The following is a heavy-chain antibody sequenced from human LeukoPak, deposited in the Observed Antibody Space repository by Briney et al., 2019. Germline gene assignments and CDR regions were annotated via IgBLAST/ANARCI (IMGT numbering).Heavy chain of an antibody. D-gene: IGHD3-22*01. J-gene: IGHJ4*02. Sequence: SVKVSCKASGGTFSSYTISWVRQAPGQGLEWVGRIIPILGIANYAQKFQGRVTITADRSTSTAYMELSSLRSEDTAVYYCASPLHYYDSSGYSFDYWGQGTLVTVSS. CDR2: IIPILGIA. CDR1: GGTFSSYT. CDR3: ASPLHYYDSSGYSFDY. V-gene: IGHV1-69*02.